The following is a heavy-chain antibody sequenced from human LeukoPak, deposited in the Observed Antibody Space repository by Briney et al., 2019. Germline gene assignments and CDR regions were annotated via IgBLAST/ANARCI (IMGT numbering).Heavy chain of an antibody. CDR3: ERVFYYGSGSYDY. CDR2: INPNSGGT. V-gene: IGHV1-2*02. Sequence: ASVKVSCKASGDTFTGYYMHWVRQAPGQGLEWMGWINPNSGGTNYAQKFQGRVTMTRDTSISTAYMELSRLRSDDTAVYYCERVFYYGSGSYDYWGQGTLVTVSS. CDR1: GDTFTGYY. D-gene: IGHD3-10*01. J-gene: IGHJ4*02.